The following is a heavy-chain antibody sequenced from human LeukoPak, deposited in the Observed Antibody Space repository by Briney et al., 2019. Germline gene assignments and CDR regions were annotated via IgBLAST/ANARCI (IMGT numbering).Heavy chain of an antibody. CDR3: ARGLLWFGEGYYYYMDV. J-gene: IGHJ6*03. CDR2: ISSSGSTI. V-gene: IGHV3-48*03. Sequence: GGSLRLSCAASGFTFSSYEMNWVRQAPGKGLEWVSYISSSGSTIYYADSVKGRFTISRDNAKNSLYLQMNSLRAEDTAVYYCARGLLWFGEGYYYYMDVWGKGTTVTVSS. D-gene: IGHD3-10*01. CDR1: GFTFSSYE.